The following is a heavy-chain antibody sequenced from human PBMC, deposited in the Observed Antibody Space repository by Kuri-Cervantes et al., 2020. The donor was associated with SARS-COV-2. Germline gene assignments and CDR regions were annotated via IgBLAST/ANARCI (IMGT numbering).Heavy chain of an antibody. Sequence: GESLKISCAASGFTLSSYGMHWVRQAPGKGLEWVAVISYDGSNKYYADSVKGRFTISRDNSKNTLYLQMNSLRAEDTAVYYCARGLAIFGVRNAFDIWGQGTMVTVSS. CDR3: ARGLAIFGVRNAFDI. D-gene: IGHD3-3*01. CDR1: GFTLSSYG. CDR2: ISYDGSNK. J-gene: IGHJ3*02. V-gene: IGHV3-30*19.